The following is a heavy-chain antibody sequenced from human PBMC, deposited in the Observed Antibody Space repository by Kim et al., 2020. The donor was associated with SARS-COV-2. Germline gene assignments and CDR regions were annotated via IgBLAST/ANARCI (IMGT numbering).Heavy chain of an antibody. CDR2: ISHSGST. V-gene: IGHV4-4*02. D-gene: IGHD3-22*01. CDR3: ARAVSSAWTLRDWFDP. J-gene: IGHJ5*02. Sequence: SETLSLTCAVSGVSMTSSNWLAWVRQPPGKGLEWIGEISHSGSTEYNPALRSRVTMSVDKSKNQFSLKLTSATAADTAVYFCARAVSSAWTLRDWFDPWGQGTLVTVSS. CDR1: GVSMTSSNW.